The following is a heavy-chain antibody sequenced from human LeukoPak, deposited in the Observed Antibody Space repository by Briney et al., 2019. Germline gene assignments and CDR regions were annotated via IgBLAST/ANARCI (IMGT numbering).Heavy chain of an antibody. V-gene: IGHV4-39*07. J-gene: IGHJ4*02. D-gene: IGHD3-3*01. Sequence: SETLSLTCTVSGGSISSSSYYWGWIRQPPGKGLEWIGSIYYSGSTYYNPSLKSRVTISVDTSKNQFSLKLSSVTAADTAVYYCARGSRALYDFWSGYYLGYWGQGTRVTVSS. CDR3: ARGSRALYDFWSGYYLGY. CDR1: GGSISSSSYY. CDR2: IYYSGST.